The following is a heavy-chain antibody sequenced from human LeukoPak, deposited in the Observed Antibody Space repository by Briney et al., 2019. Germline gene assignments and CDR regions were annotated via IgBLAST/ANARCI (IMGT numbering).Heavy chain of an antibody. Sequence: SETLSLTCAVYGGSFSGYYWSWIRQPPGKGLEWIGEINHSGSTYYNPSLKSRVTISVDTSKNQFSLKLSSVTAADTAVYYCARHVNPQDFDYWGQGTLVTVSS. CDR2: INHSGST. D-gene: IGHD1-14*01. J-gene: IGHJ4*02. CDR3: ARHVNPQDFDY. CDR1: GGSFSGYY. V-gene: IGHV4-34*01.